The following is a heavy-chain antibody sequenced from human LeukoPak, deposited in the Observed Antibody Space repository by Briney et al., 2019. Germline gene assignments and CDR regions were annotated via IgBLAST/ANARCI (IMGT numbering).Heavy chain of an antibody. CDR3: AKDIGYSSSWFDY. CDR2: IKQDGSEK. D-gene: IGHD6-13*01. CDR1: GFTFSSYW. V-gene: IGHV3-7*03. Sequence: PGGSLRLSCAASGFTFSSYWMSWVRQAPGKGLEWVANIKQDGSEKYYVDSVKGRFTISRDNAKNSLYLQINSLRAEDTALYYCAKDIGYSSSWFDYWGQGTLVTVSS. J-gene: IGHJ4*02.